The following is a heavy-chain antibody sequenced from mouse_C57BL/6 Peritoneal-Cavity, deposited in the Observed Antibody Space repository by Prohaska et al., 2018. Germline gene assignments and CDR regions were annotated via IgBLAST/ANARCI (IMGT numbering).Heavy chain of an antibody. CDR3: ARGGYSWYFDV. CDR2: ISDGGSYT. J-gene: IGHJ1*03. V-gene: IGHV5-4*01. CDR1: GFTFSSYA. Sequence: EVQLVESGGGLVKPGGSLKLSCAASGFTFSSYAMSWVRQTPEKRLELVATISDGGSYTYYPDNVKGRFTISRDNAKNNLYLQMSHLKSEDTAMYYCARGGYSWYFDVWGTGTTVTVSS. D-gene: IGHD2-3*01.